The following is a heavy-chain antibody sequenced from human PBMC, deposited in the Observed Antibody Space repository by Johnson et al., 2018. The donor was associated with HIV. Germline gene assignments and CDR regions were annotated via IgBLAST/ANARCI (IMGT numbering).Heavy chain of an antibody. Sequence: VQLVESGGGLVKPGGSLRLSCAASGFTFSNAWMSWVRQAPGKGLEWVGRIKSKTDGGTTDYAAPVKGRFTISRDDSKNTLYLQMNSLKTEDTAVYYCTTALVVITHRPRGEAFDIWGQGTMVTVSS. J-gene: IGHJ3*02. CDR1: GFTFSNAW. CDR3: TTALVVITHRPRGEAFDI. V-gene: IGHV3-15*01. CDR2: IKSKTDGGTT. D-gene: IGHD3-22*01.